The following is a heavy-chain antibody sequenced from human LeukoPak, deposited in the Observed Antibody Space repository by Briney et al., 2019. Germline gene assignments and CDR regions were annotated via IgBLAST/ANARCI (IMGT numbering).Heavy chain of an antibody. CDR2: IYTSGST. Sequence: SETLSLTCTVSGGSISSYYWSWTRQPPGKGLEWIGYIYTSGSTNYNPSLKSRVTISVDTSKNQFSLKLSSVTAADTAVYYCARLGRDGYNLDYWGQGTLVTVSS. V-gene: IGHV4-4*09. D-gene: IGHD5-24*01. CDR3: ARLGRDGYNLDY. CDR1: GGSISSYY. J-gene: IGHJ4*02.